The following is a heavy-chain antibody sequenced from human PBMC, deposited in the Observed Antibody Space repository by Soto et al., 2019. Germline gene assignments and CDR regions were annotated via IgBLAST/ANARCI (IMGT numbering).Heavy chain of an antibody. CDR2: SRNKAKSYTT. D-gene: IGHD1-7*01. J-gene: IGHJ4*02. Sequence: EVQLVESGGVLVQPGGSLRLSCVASGLTFSDHYMDWVRQAPGKGLAWVGRSRNKAKSYTTDYAASVKGRFTISRDDSKSSVYLQMNSLETEDTAVYYCVRAARSGTTRFDYWGPGTLVTVSS. CDR3: VRAARSGTTRFDY. CDR1: GLTFSDHY. V-gene: IGHV3-72*01.